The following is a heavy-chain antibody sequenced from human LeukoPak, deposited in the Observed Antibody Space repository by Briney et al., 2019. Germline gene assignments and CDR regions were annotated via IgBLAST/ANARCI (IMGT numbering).Heavy chain of an antibody. J-gene: IGHJ4*02. V-gene: IGHV4-4*07. CDR2: IYTSGST. CDR3: ARDLSSGWAFDY. D-gene: IGHD6-19*01. CDR1: GGSISSYY. Sequence: TSETLSLTCTVPGGSISSYYWSWIRQPAGKGLEWIGRIYTSGSTNYNPSLKSRVTLSVDTSKNQFSLKLSSVTAADTAVYYCARDLSSGWAFDYWGQGTLVTVSS.